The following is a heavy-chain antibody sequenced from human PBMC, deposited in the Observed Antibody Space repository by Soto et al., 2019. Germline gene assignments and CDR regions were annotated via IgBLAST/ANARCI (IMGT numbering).Heavy chain of an antibody. V-gene: IGHV4-30-2*06. CDR1: GGSISSGGYS. CDR3: ARDYYGMDV. Sequence: SETLSLTCTVSGGSISSGGYSWTWIRQSPGKGLEWIGYTYQSGSAYYNPSLKSRVTISVDRSKNQLSLNLTSVTAADTAVYYCARDYYGMDVWGQGTTVTVSS. J-gene: IGHJ6*02. CDR2: TYQSGSA.